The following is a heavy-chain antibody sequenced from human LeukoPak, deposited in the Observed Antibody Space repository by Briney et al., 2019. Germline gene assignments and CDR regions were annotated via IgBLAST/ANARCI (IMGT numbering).Heavy chain of an antibody. CDR1: GGSISDYY. CDR3: ARQPYGAGSYTFDL. J-gene: IGHJ4*02. Sequence: PSETLSLTCTVSGGSISDYYWSWIRQPPGKGLEWIGYIYTRGNTNYNPSLKSRVTISADTSKNQCSLKLSSVTAADTAVYYCARQPYGAGSYTFDLWDQGTLVTVSS. V-gene: IGHV4-4*09. CDR2: IYTRGNT. D-gene: IGHD3-10*01.